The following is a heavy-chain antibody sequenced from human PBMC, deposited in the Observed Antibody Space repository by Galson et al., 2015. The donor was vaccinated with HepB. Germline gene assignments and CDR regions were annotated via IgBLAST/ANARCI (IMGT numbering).Heavy chain of an antibody. V-gene: IGHV5-51*01. CDR1: GYSFSTYW. D-gene: IGHD5-24*01. CDR3: ARRDAYKRIIDY. CDR2: IYPGDSDT. Sequence: QSGAEVKKPGDSLKISCKGSGYSFSTYWIGWARQMPGKGLEWMGFIYPGDSDTRRSPSFQGQVTFSADKSVTTAYLQWTSLKASDTAVYYCARRDAYKRIIDYWGQGTLVTVSS. J-gene: IGHJ4*02.